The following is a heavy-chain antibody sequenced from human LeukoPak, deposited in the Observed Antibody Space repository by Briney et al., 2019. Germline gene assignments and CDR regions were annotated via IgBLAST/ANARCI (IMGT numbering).Heavy chain of an antibody. CDR2: IYYSGST. D-gene: IGHD6-6*01. CDR1: GGSISSYY. J-gene: IGHJ5*02. Sequence: SETLSLTCTVSGGSISSYYWSWIRQPPGKGLEWIGYIYYSGSTNYNPSLKSRVTISVDTSKNQFSLKLSSVTAADTAVYYCARDGTYSSSSGWFDPWGQGTLVTVSS. CDR3: ARDGTYSSSSGWFDP. V-gene: IGHV4-59*01.